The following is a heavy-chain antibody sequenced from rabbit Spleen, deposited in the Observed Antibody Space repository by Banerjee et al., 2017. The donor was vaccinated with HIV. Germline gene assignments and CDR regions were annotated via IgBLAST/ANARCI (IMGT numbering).Heavy chain of an antibody. V-gene: IGHV1S45*01. CDR1: GFDFSSYG. D-gene: IGHD6-1*01. Sequence: QEQLVESGGGLVQPGGSLKLSCKASGFDFSSYGVSWVRQAPGKGLEWIGFIDPIFGTTHYASWAKGRFTISKTSSTTVTLQMTSLTAADTATYFCAREKSGDYGYDLWGPGTLVTVS. J-gene: IGHJ4*01. CDR3: AREKSGDYGYDL. CDR2: IDPIFGTT.